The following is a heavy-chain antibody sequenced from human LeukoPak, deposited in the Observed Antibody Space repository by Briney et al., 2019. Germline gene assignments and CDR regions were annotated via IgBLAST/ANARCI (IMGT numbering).Heavy chain of an antibody. Sequence: PRGSLRLSCAASGFTFSSYGMHWVGQAPGKGLEWVAVIWYDGSNKYYADSVKGRFTISRENSKNTLYLQMNSLGAEDTAVYYCARGGMGGSHPADYWGQGTLVTVSS. CDR2: IWYDGSNK. CDR1: GFTFSSYG. CDR3: ARGGMGGSHPADY. D-gene: IGHD1-26*01. V-gene: IGHV3-33*01. J-gene: IGHJ4*02.